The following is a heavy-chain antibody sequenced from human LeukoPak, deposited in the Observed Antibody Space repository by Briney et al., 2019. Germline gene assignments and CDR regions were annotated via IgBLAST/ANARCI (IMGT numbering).Heavy chain of an antibody. J-gene: IGHJ4*02. V-gene: IGHV3-30*02. Sequence: PGGSLRLSCAASGFTFSSYGMHWVRQAPGKGLEWVAFIRYDGSNKYYADSVKGRFTISRDNSKNTLYLQMNSLRAEDTAVYYCALGKNFGYHYFDFWGQGALVTVPS. CDR1: GFTFSSYG. D-gene: IGHD2-2*03. CDR2: IRYDGSNK. CDR3: ALGKNFGYHYFDF.